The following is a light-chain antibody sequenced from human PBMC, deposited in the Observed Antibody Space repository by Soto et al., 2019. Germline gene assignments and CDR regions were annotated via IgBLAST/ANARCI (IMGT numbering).Light chain of an antibody. CDR1: QSVSSS. CDR2: DAS. CDR3: QQRSNWPLT. J-gene: IGKJ4*01. V-gene: IGKV3-11*01. Sequence: DIVLTQSPATLSLSPGERATLSSRPSQSVSSSLAWYQQKPGQTPRLLIYDASNRATGIPARFNGSGSGTDFTLTVSSLEPEDFAVYYCQQRSNWPLTFGGGTKVEIK.